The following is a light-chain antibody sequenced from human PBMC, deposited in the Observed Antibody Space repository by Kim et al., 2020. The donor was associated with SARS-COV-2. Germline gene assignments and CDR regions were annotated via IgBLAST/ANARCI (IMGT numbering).Light chain of an antibody. J-gene: IGKJ2*01. CDR1: QSVLYSYNNQNY. Sequence: RATINCKSRQSVLYSYNNQNYIAWYQQKPGQPPKLLIYWASTRKYGVPDRFSRSGSETDFTLTISSLQAEDVAVYYCQQYYSPPSTFGQGNRLKI. CDR3: QQYYSPPST. V-gene: IGKV4-1*01. CDR2: WAS.